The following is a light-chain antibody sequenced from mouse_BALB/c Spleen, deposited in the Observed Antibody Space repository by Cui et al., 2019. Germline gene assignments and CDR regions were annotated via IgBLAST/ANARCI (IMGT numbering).Light chain of an antibody. CDR3: LQHWNYPLT. V-gene: IGKV6-14*01. CDR1: QNVRTA. J-gene: IGKJ1*01. Sequence: DIVMTQSQKFMSTSVGDRVSITCKASQNVRTAVAWYQQKPGQSPKALIYLASNRHTGVPDRFTGCGSGTDFTLTISNVQSEDLADYFCLQHWNYPLTFGGGTKLEIK. CDR2: LAS.